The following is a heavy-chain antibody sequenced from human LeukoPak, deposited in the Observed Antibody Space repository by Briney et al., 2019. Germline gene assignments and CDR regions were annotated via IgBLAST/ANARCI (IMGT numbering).Heavy chain of an antibody. CDR1: GFTFSDYW. CDR2: ISQDGREQ. V-gene: IGHV3-7*01. J-gene: IGHJ4*02. Sequence: GGSLRHSCAASGFTFSDYWMSWVRQAPGQGLEWVAKISQDGREQHFVDSVKGRFTISRDNAKNLLFLQMDSLRAEDTAVYYCAARALDDWGPGSLASVSS. CDR3: AARALDD.